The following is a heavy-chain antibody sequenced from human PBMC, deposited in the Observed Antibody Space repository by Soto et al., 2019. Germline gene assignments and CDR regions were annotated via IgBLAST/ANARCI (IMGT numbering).Heavy chain of an antibody. Sequence: SVKVSCKVSGYTLPETSIHWVRQAPGLGLEWMGRVNPIVSMSNYAQKFQGRVTITADKSTNTAYMQLSSLRSEDTAIYYCAASYGSGYRAFDYWGQGALVTVSS. CDR2: VNPIVSMS. CDR3: AASYGSGYRAFDY. V-gene: IGHV1-69*02. CDR1: GYTLPETS. J-gene: IGHJ4*02. D-gene: IGHD3-10*01.